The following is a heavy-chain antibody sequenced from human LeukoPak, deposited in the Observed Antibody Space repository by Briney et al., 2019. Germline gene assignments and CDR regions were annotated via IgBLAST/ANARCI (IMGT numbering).Heavy chain of an antibody. J-gene: IGHJ4*02. V-gene: IGHV3-23*01. Sequence: GGSLRLSCAASGFTFSSYAMRWVRQAPGKGLEWVSSIGGSSGSTYYADSVKGRFTNPRDNSKNTLYLQMNSLRAEDTAVYYCAKGCSGWYLDYWGQGTLSPSPQ. CDR3: AKGCSGWYLDY. D-gene: IGHD6-19*01. CDR1: GFTFSSYA. CDR2: IGGSSGST.